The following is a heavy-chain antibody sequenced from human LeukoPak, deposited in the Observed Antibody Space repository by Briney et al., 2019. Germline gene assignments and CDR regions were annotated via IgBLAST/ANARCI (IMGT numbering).Heavy chain of an antibody. CDR3: ARAIVGANYYYYYMDV. Sequence: GGSLRLSCAASGFTFSSYWMSWVRQAPGKGLEWVANIKQDGSEKYYVDSVKGRFTISRDNAKNTLYLQMNSLRAEDTAVYYCARAIVGANYYYYYMDVWGKGTTVTVSS. CDR2: IKQDGSEK. V-gene: IGHV3-7*01. D-gene: IGHD1-26*01. CDR1: GFTFSSYW. J-gene: IGHJ6*03.